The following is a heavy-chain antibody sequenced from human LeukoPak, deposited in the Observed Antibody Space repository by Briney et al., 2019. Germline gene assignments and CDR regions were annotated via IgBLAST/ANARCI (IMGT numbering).Heavy chain of an antibody. V-gene: IGHV3-23*01. CDR1: GFTFNNYG. CDR3: AKDRSMYYYYYGMDV. CDR2: VSGGGGST. D-gene: IGHD3-10*01. Sequence: GGSLRLSCAGSGFTFNNYGMSWVRQAPGKGLEWVSSVSGGGGSTYYADSVKGRFTISRDNSKDTLYLQMNSLRAEDTAVYYCAKDRSMYYYYYGMDVWGQGTTVTVSS. J-gene: IGHJ6*02.